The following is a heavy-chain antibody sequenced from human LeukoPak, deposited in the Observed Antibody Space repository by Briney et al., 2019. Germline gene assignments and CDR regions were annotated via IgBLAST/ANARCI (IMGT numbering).Heavy chain of an antibody. CDR1: GGSISSSSYY. CDR3: ARLVNKQLAFDY. CDR2: IYYSGST. Sequence: PSETLSLTCTVSGGSISSSSYYWGWIRQPPGKGLEWIGSIYYSGSTYYNPSLKSRVTISVDTSKNQFSLKLSSVTAADTAVYYCARLVNKQLAFDYWGQGTLVTVSS. D-gene: IGHD6-13*01. J-gene: IGHJ4*02. V-gene: IGHV4-39*07.